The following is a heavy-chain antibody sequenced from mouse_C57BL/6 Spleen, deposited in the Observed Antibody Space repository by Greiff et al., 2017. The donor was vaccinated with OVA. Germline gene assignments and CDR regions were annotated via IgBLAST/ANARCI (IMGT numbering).Heavy chain of an antibody. CDR1: GYAFTNYL. J-gene: IGHJ3*01. D-gene: IGHD2-3*01. Sequence: QVQLKQSGAELVRPGTSVKVSCKASGYAFTNYLIEWVKQRPGQGLEWIGVINPGSGGTNYNERFKGKATLTADKSSSTAYMQLSSLTSEDSAVYFCARIYDGYSGFAYWGQGTLVTVSA. V-gene: IGHV1-54*01. CDR3: ARIYDGYSGFAY. CDR2: INPGSGGT.